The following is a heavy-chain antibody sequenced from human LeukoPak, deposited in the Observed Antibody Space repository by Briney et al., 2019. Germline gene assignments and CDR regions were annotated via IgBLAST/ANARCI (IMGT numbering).Heavy chain of an antibody. J-gene: IGHJ4*02. D-gene: IGHD6-19*01. CDR1: GFSFSNYG. CDR3: ARERLGSGWYTYYFDY. CDR2: IRYDGSKK. Sequence: GGSLRLSCAASGFSFSNYGMQWVRQAPGKGLEWVAFIRYDGSKKDYTDSVKGRFTISRDNSKNTLYLQMNSLRAEDTAVYYCARERLGSGWYTYYFDYWGQGTLVTVSS. V-gene: IGHV3-30*02.